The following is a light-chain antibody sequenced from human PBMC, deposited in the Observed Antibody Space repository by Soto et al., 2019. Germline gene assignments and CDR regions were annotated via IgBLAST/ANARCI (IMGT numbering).Light chain of an antibody. Sequence: DVVLTQSPLSLPVTLGQPASISCRSSQSLIHSDGSTYLSWFQQRPGQSPRRLIYEVSDRDSGVPDRFRGSGSGTDFTLKISRVEAEDVGVYYGMQGTHWQWTFVQGTKVEIK. CDR1: QSLIHSDGSTY. CDR3: MQGTHWQWT. J-gene: IGKJ1*01. CDR2: EVS. V-gene: IGKV2-30*02.